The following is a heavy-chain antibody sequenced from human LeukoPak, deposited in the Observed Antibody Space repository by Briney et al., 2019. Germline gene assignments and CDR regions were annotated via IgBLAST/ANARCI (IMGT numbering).Heavy chain of an antibody. CDR2: ISGSGGST. J-gene: IGHJ4*02. V-gene: IGHV3-23*01. CDR1: GFTFSSYA. Sequence: PGGSLRLSCAASGFTFSSYAMSWVRQAPGKGLEWVSAISGSGGSTYYADSVKGRFTISRDNSKNTLYLQMNSLRAEDTAVYYCAAHSGSYLNNFDYWGQGTLVTVSS. CDR3: AAHSGSYLNNFDY. D-gene: IGHD1-26*01.